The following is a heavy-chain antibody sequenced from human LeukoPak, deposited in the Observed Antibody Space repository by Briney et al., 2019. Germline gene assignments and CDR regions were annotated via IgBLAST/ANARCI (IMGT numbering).Heavy chain of an antibody. D-gene: IGHD3-10*01. Sequence: GGSLRLSCEASGFSFTNTWMSWVRQAPGKGLEWVGRVKSKADDGTTDYAAPVQGRFTISRDDSKNTPSLQMNSLKTEDTAVYYCATEGGSGSYYGDDAFDMWGQGTMVTVSS. CDR3: ATEGGSGSYYGDDAFDM. J-gene: IGHJ3*02. CDR2: VKSKADDGTT. CDR1: GFSFTNTW. V-gene: IGHV3-15*01.